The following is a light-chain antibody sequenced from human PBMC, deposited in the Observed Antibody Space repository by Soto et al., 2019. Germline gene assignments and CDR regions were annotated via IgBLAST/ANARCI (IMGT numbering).Light chain of an antibody. V-gene: IGLV2-14*03. CDR1: SSDVGGYNF. Sequence: QSVLTQPASVSGSPGQSITISCTGTSSDVGGYNFVSWYQYHPGKAPKLLIYDVSNRPSGASTRFSGSKSGNTASLTISGLQAEDEADYYCSSYTSSGTLVFGTGTKVNVL. CDR2: DVS. CDR3: SSYTSSGTLV. J-gene: IGLJ1*01.